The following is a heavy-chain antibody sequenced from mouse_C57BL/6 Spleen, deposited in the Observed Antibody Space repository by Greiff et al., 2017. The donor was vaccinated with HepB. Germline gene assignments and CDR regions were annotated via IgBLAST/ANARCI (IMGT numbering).Heavy chain of an antibody. Sequence: VQLQQSGPELVKPGASVKIPCKASGYTFTDYNMDWVKQSHGKSLEWIGDINPNNGGTIYNQKFKGKATLTVDKSSSTAYMELRSLTSEDTAVYYCARLGAWFVYWGQGTLVTVSA. J-gene: IGHJ3*01. CDR2: INPNNGGT. CDR3: ARLGAWFVY. V-gene: IGHV1-18*01. CDR1: GYTFTDYN.